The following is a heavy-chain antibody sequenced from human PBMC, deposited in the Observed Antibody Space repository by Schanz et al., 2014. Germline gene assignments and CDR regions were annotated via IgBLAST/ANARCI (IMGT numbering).Heavy chain of an antibody. CDR1: GYTFTGYY. J-gene: IGHJ2*01. D-gene: IGHD6-19*01. CDR2: INPNSGDT. Sequence: QVQVVQSGAEVKKPGASVKVSCKASGYTFTGYYIHWVRQAPGQGLEWMGWINPNSGDTNYAQKFQGWVTMTRDTSISTAYMEVSRLKSDDTAVYYCARLSVAGRPHVNYWYFDLWGRGTLXTVSS. CDR3: ARLSVAGRPHVNYWYFDL. V-gene: IGHV1-2*04.